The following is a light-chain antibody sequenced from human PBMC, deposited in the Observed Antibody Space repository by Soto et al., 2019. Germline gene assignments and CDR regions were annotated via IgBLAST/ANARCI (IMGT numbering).Light chain of an antibody. Sequence: EIVMTQSPATLSVSPGERATLTCRASQSVSSSLAWSQQKPGQAPRLLIYGASTSAPGIPARFSGSRSGTEFTLTISSLQSEDFAVYYCQQYNNWPLYTFGQGTKLEIK. CDR3: QQYNNWPLYT. CDR2: GAS. CDR1: QSVSSS. J-gene: IGKJ2*01. V-gene: IGKV3-15*01.